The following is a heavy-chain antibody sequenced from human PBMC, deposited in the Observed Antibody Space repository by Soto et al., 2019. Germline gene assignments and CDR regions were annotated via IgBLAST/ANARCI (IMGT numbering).Heavy chain of an antibody. CDR1: GYSISSSNW. CDR2: IYYSGTT. CDR3: ARGNTPLDY. D-gene: IGHD2-15*01. J-gene: IGHJ4*02. V-gene: IGHV4-28*03. Sequence: SETLSLTCAVSGYSISSSNWWGWIRQPPGKGLEWIGYIYYSGTTYYNPSLKSRVTISVDTSKNQFSLKVSSVTAADPAVYYCARGNTPLDYWGQGTLVTVSS.